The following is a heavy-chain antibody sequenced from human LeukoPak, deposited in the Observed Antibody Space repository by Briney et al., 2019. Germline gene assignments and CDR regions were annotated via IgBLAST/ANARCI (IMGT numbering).Heavy chain of an antibody. CDR3: ARTYYYDSSGRYGMDV. J-gene: IGHJ6*02. CDR1: GGTFSSYA. D-gene: IGHD3-22*01. CDR2: IIPIFGTA. Sequence: SVKVSCKASGGTFSSYAISWVRQAPGQGLEWMGGIIPIFGTANYAQKFQGRVTITADESTSTAYMELSSLRSKDTAVYYCARTYYYDSSGRYGMDVWGQGTTVTVSS. V-gene: IGHV1-69*13.